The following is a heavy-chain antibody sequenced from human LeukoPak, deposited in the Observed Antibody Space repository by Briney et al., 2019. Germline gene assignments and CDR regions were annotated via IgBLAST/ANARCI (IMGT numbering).Heavy chain of an antibody. V-gene: IGHV4-34*01. D-gene: IGHD3-3*01. CDR1: GGSFSGYY. CDR2: INHSGST. Sequence: SETLSLTCAVYGGSFSGYYWSWIRQPPGKGLEWIGEINHSGSTNYNPSLKSRVTISVDTSKNQFSLKLSSVTAADTAVYYCARRFKRAADYWGQGTLVTVPS. J-gene: IGHJ4*02. CDR3: ARRFKRAADY.